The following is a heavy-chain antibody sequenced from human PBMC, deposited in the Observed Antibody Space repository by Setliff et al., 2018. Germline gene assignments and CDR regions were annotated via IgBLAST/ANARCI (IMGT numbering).Heavy chain of an antibody. D-gene: IGHD2-2*01. CDR3: ARGYCSSSGCFFAGWFDP. CDR1: GASLRSNN. CDR2: ISYSGTT. Sequence: SETLSLTCTVSGASLRSNNWSWIRQPPGKGLEWIGYISYSGTTNYNPPLKSRVTMSVDTSKNQFSLKLNSVTAADMAVYYCARGYCSSSGCFFAGWFDPWGQGTLVTVSS. J-gene: IGHJ5*02. V-gene: IGHV4-59*12.